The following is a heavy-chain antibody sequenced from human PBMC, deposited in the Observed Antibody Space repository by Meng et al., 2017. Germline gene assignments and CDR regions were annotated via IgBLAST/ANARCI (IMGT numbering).Heavy chain of an antibody. V-gene: IGHV4-4*07. CDR2: IYTSGST. D-gene: IGHD5-12*01. CDR3: ASRYSGYDIVAFDI. Sequence: GSLRLSCTVSGGSISSYYWSWIRQPAGKGLEWIGRIYTSGSTNYNPSLKSRVTMSVDTSKNQFSLKLSSVTAADTAVYYCASRYSGYDIVAFDIWGQGTMVTVSS. CDR1: GGSISSYY. J-gene: IGHJ3*02.